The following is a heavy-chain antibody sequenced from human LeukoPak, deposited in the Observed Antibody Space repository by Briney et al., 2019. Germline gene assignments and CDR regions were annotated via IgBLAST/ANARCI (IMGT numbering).Heavy chain of an antibody. V-gene: IGHV3-74*01. Sequence: GGSLRLSCAASGFTFSSYWMHWVRQAPGMGLVWVSRISGDGSTTSYADSVKGRFTISRDNAKNSLYLQMNSLRAEDTAVYYCARELGEPQNWFDPWGQGTLVTVSS. J-gene: IGHJ5*02. CDR3: ARELGEPQNWFDP. D-gene: IGHD3-16*01. CDR2: ISGDGSTT. CDR1: GFTFSSYW.